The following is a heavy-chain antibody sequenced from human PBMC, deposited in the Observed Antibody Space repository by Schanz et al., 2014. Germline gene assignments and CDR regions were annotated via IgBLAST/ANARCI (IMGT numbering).Heavy chain of an antibody. CDR3: VKTDAGWRFDY. D-gene: IGHD6-19*01. CDR1: GFTFSDHY. J-gene: IGHJ4*02. V-gene: IGHV3-7*01. CDR2: IEGDGTRT. Sequence: EVQLVESGGGLVQPGGSLRLSCAASGFTFSDHYMAWIRQAPGKGLEWVANIEGDGTRTYYVDSVKGRFTVSRDNAENSLYLHMRSLRVDDTATYYCVKTDAGWRFDYWGQGTLVIVSS.